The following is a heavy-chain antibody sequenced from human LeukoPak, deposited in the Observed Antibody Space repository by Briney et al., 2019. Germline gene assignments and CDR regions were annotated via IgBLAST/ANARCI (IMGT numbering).Heavy chain of an antibody. J-gene: IGHJ6*03. Sequence: GGSLRLSCAASGFTFSSYAMSWVRQAPGKGLEWVSAISGSGVSTYYADSVKGRFTISRDNSKNTLYLQMNSLRAEDTAVYYCAKDAGDYVYYYYYYMDVWGKGTTVTVSS. CDR1: GFTFSSYA. CDR2: ISGSGVST. D-gene: IGHD4-17*01. CDR3: AKDAGDYVYYYYYYMDV. V-gene: IGHV3-23*01.